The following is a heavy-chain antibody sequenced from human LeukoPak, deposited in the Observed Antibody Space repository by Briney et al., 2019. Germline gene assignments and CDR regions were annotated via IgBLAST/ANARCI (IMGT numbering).Heavy chain of an antibody. Sequence: PGGSLRLSCAASGFTFSSYAMSWVRQAPGKGLEWVANIKQDGSEKYYVDSVKGRFTISRDNAKNSLYLQMNSLRAEDTAVYYCASGVRIAAAGYWGQGTLVTVSS. V-gene: IGHV3-7*01. D-gene: IGHD6-13*01. CDR2: IKQDGSEK. J-gene: IGHJ4*02. CDR1: GFTFSSYA. CDR3: ASGVRIAAAGY.